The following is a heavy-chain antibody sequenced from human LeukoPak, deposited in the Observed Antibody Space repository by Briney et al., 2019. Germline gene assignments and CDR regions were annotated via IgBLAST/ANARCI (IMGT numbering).Heavy chain of an antibody. Sequence: PGGSLRLSCAASGFPFNAYWMTWVRQAPGKGLEWVANIRQDGDTKYYVDSVKGRFTISRDNAMNSLYLQMNSLRAEDTAVYYCARDRASYYDSSGYPLYYYGMDVWGQGTTVTVSS. D-gene: IGHD3-22*01. CDR1: GFPFNAYW. V-gene: IGHV3-7*01. CDR3: ARDRASYYDSSGYPLYYYGMDV. J-gene: IGHJ6*02. CDR2: IRQDGDTK.